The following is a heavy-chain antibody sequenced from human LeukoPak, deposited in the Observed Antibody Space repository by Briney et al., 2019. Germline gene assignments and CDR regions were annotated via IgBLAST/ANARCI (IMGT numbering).Heavy chain of an antibody. CDR1: GGSISSYY. V-gene: IGHV4-4*07. Sequence: SETLSLTRSVSGGSISSYYWSWIRQPAGKGLEWIGRIYTSGSTNYNPSLKSRVTMSVDTSKNQFSLNLSSVTAADTAVYYCARGQSSSWFVFDIWAKGQWSPSLQ. CDR2: IYTSGST. D-gene: IGHD6-13*01. CDR3: ARGQSSSWFVFDI. J-gene: IGHJ3*02.